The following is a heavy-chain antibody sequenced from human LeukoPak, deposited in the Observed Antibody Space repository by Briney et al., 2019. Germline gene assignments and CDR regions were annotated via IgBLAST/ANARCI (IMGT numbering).Heavy chain of an antibody. J-gene: IGHJ4*02. CDR3: ARDSSYGYDY. CDR2: IYIGGST. D-gene: IGHD5-18*01. CDR1: GFTVSSNY. Sequence: PGGSLRLSCAASGFTVSSNYMSWVRQAPGKGLEWVSVIYIGGSTYYADSVKGRFTISRDISKNTLYLQMNSLRAEDTAVYYCARDSSYGYDYWGQGTLVTVSS. V-gene: IGHV3-53*01.